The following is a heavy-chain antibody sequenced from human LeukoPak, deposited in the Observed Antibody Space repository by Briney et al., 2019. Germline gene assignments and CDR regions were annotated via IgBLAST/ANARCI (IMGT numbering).Heavy chain of an antibody. CDR2: IYMTGST. D-gene: IGHD3-10*01. CDR1: GGSIRSYY. CDR3: TKGRGI. J-gene: IGHJ4*02. V-gene: IGHV4-4*07. Sequence: SETLSLTCTVSGGSIRSYYWSWIRQPAGKGLEWIGRIYMTGSTNYNPSLKSRVTISVDTSKNQFSLKLTSVTAADTAVYYCTKGRGIWGQGTLVTVSS.